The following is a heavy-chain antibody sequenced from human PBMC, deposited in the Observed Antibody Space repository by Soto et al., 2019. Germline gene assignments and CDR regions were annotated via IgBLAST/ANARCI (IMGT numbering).Heavy chain of an antibody. V-gene: IGHV3-13*04. Sequence: GGSLRLSCSASGFTFSSYDMHWVRQGTGKGLEWVSAIGATGDTYYAGSVKGRFTISRENAKNSLYLQMNSLRAGDTAIYFCARAIGPTLFDYWGQGTLVTVSS. CDR3: ARAIGPTLFDY. D-gene: IGHD3-22*01. CDR1: GFTFSSYD. J-gene: IGHJ4*02. CDR2: IGATGDT.